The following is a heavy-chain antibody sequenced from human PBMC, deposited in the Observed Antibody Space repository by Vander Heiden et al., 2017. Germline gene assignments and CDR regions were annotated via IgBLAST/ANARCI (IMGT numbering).Heavy chain of an antibody. V-gene: IGHV3-9*01. CDR1: GLPFDAYA. D-gene: IGHD3-22*01. CDR2: ISWNSGSI. CDR3: AKDSSGYGLGAFDI. Sequence: EVQLVESGGGLVQPGRSLRLSWGAPGLPFDAYAMHWVRQAPGRGLEWVSGISWNSGSIGYADSLKGRFTISRDNAKNSLYLQMNSLRAEDTALYYCAKDSSGYGLGAFDIWGQGTMVTVSS. J-gene: IGHJ3*02.